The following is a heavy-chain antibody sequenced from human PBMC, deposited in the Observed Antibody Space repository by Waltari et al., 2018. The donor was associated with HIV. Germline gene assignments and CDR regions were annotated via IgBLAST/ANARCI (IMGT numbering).Heavy chain of an antibody. D-gene: IGHD2-15*01. CDR3: AKKGHLSGGNWKRDYFDY. CDR1: GFTFSDYS. CDR2: FGPIGDSE. J-gene: IGHJ4*02. Sequence: EVQLLESGGGLVQPGGSLRLSCAASGFTFSDYSMSWVRQAPGKGVVGCSAFGPIGDSEADAECVKGRFTISRDNSKNTVYLQMNSLRAEDTAIYYCAKKGHLSGGNWKRDYFDYWGQGTLVTVSS. V-gene: IGHV3-23*01.